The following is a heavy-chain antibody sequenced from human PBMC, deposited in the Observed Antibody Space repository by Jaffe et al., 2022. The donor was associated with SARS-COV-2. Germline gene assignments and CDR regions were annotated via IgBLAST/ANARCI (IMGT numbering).Heavy chain of an antibody. J-gene: IGHJ6*03. V-gene: IGHV1-8*01. CDR3: ARAVRVKVGHYYYYYMDV. CDR1: GYTFTSYD. D-gene: IGHD1-26*01. CDR2: MNPNSGNT. Sequence: QVQLVQSGAEVKKPGASVKVSCKASGYTFTSYDINWVRQATGQGLEWMGWMNPNSGNTGYAQKFQGRVTMTRNTSISTAYMELSSLRSEDTAVYYCARAVRVKVGHYYYYYMDVWGKGTTVTVSS.